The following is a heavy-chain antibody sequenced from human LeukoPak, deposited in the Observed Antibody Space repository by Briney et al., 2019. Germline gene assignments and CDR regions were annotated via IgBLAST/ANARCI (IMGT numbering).Heavy chain of an antibody. D-gene: IGHD6-13*01. CDR2: MSAYNANT. J-gene: IGHJ4*02. CDR1: GYTFTSYV. Sequence: APVKLSCKAAGYTFTSYVISWLRQSPGQGLEWRGWMSAYNANTNYAQKLQGRVTMTTDPSTRTAYMELRTLRPADTAVYYCARLAEAHGYFFDSWGPGTLVTVSS. V-gene: IGHV1-18*04. CDR3: ARLAEAHGYFFDS.